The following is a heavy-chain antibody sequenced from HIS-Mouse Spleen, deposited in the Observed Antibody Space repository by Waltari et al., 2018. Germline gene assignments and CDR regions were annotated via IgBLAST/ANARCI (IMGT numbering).Heavy chain of an antibody. V-gene: IGHV1-69*04. CDR3: ARRNYYDSSGYFHDAFDI. J-gene: IGHJ3*02. CDR2: IIPILGIA. Sequence: QVQLVQSGAEVKKPGSSVKVSCKASGGPFSSYAISWVRQAPGQGLEWMGRIIPILGIANYAQKFQGRVTITADKSTSTAYMELSSLRSEDTAVYYCARRNYYDSSGYFHDAFDIWGQGTMVTVSS. CDR1: GGPFSSYA. D-gene: IGHD3-22*01.